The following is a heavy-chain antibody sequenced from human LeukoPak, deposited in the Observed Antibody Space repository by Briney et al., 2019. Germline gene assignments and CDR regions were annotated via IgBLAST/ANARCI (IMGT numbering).Heavy chain of an antibody. V-gene: IGHV1-69*13. CDR2: IIPIFGTA. CDR3: ARDDVVVVAATNNKNYYYYGMDV. D-gene: IGHD2-15*01. J-gene: IGHJ6*02. Sequence: SVKVSCKASGGTFSSYAISWVRQAPGQGLEWMGGIIPIFGTANYAQKFRGRVTITADESTSAAYMELSSLRSEDTAVYYCARDDVVVVAATNNKNYYYYGMDVWGQGTTVTVSS. CDR1: GGTFSSYA.